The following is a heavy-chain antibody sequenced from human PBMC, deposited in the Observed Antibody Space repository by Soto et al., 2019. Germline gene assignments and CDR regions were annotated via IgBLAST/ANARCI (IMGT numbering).Heavy chain of an antibody. D-gene: IGHD2-2*01. J-gene: IGHJ6*03. CDR2: IYYSGST. CDR1: GGSISSYY. CDR3: ARLGYDIVVVPAATAHYYYYMDV. Sequence: TSETLSLTCTVSGGSISSYYWSWIRQPPGKGLEWIGYIYYSGSTNYNPSLKSRVTISVDTSKNQFSLKLSSVTAADTAVYYCARLGYDIVVVPAATAHYYYYMDVWGKGTTVTVSS. V-gene: IGHV4-59*08.